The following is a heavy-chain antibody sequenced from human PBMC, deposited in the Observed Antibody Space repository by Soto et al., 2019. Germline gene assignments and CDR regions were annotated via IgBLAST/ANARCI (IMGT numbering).Heavy chain of an antibody. J-gene: IGHJ6*02. CDR1: GFTFSSYD. Sequence: PGGSLRLSCAASGFTFSSYDMHWVRQATGKGLEWVSAIGTAGDTYYPGSVKGRFTISRENAKNSLYLQMNSLRAGDTAVYYCAIGGSIAVAGTIHYYYGMDVWGQGTTVTVSS. CDR3: AIGGSIAVAGTIHYYYGMDV. CDR2: IGTAGDT. D-gene: IGHD6-19*01. V-gene: IGHV3-13*04.